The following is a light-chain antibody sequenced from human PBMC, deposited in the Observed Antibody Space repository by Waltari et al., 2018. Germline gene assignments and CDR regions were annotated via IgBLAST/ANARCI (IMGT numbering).Light chain of an antibody. CDR2: WAS. J-gene: IGKJ2*01. CDR3: QQYYSTPHT. Sequence: DIVMTQSPDSLAVSLCERATINCKSSQSLFYNSNNKNYLAWYQQRPGQPPKLLFYWASIRESGVPDRFSGSGSGTDFTLAISSLQAEDVAVYYCQQYYSTPHTFGQGSNVEIK. V-gene: IGKV4-1*01. CDR1: QSLFYNSNNKNY.